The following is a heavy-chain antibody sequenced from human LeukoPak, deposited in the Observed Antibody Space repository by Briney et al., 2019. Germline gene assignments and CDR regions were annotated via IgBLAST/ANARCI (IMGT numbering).Heavy chain of an antibody. J-gene: IGHJ2*01. D-gene: IGHD2-2*01. V-gene: IGHV3-7*01. CDR2: IKGDGSEK. Sequence: GGSLRLSCAASGFTFSSYWMTWVRQAPGKGLEWVGNIKGDGSEKYYVDSVKGRFTISRDNAKNSLYLQMNSLRAEDTAVYYCAKAPLPAADYWYFDLWGRGTLVTVSS. CDR3: AKAPLPAADYWYFDL. CDR1: GFTFSSYW.